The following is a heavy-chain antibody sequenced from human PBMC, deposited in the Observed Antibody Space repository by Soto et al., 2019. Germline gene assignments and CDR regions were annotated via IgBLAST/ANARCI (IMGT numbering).Heavy chain of an antibody. Sequence: EVQLLDSGGGLVQPGESLRLSCAASGFTFGSRAMPWIRQTPGKGLEWVSHISGDGDDTFYADSMKGRVTISRDNSNSTLYIQRAGLRVDDTGVYSWAVGGPMSWFEYWGQGTLVSVSS. CDR2: ISGDGDDT. D-gene: IGHD2-15*01. CDR3: AVGGPMSWFEY. J-gene: IGHJ4*02. V-gene: IGHV3-23*01. CDR1: GFTFGSRA.